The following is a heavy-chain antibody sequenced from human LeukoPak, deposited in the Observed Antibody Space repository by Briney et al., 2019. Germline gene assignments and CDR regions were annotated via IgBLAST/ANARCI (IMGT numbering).Heavy chain of an antibody. V-gene: IGHV1-18*01. J-gene: IGHJ4*02. Sequence: ASVKVSCKASNYTYTGYGIYWVRQAPGQGLEWVGWISAYNGNTNYAQKLQGRVTMTTDTSTSTAYMELRSLRSDDTAVYYCARDQGGVVPAAMPTTNFDYWGQGTLVTVSS. CDR2: ISAYNGNT. D-gene: IGHD2-2*01. CDR1: NYTYTGYG. CDR3: ARDQGGVVPAAMPTTNFDY.